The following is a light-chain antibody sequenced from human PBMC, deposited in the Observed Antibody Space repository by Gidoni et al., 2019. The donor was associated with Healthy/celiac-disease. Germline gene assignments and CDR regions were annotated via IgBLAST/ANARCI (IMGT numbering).Light chain of an antibody. V-gene: IGLV3-1*01. CDR3: QAWDSSTVV. CDR2: QDS. J-gene: IGLJ2*01. Sequence: SYELTQPPSVSVSPGQTASITCSGDKLGDKYACWYQQKPGHSPVLVIYQDSKRPSGIPERFSGSNSGNTATLTICGTQAMDEADYYCQAWDSSTVVFGGGTKLTVL. CDR1: KLGDKY.